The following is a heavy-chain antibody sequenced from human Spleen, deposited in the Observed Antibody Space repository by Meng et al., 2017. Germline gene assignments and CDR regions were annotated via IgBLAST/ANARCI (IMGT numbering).Heavy chain of an antibody. CDR2: ITSSGNIR. CDR1: GFTFGSYE. CDR3: AKDIIPSYYFGLGTDEAYTYFFGLDV. Sequence: GESLKISCAASGFTFGSYEMNWVRQAPGKGLEWVSHITSSGNIRYYIDSVKGRFTISRDNAKNSLYLQMNSLRPEDTALYFCAKDIIPSYYFGLGTDEAYTYFFGLDVWGQGTTVTVSS. J-gene: IGHJ6*02. V-gene: IGHV3-48*03. D-gene: IGHD3-10*01.